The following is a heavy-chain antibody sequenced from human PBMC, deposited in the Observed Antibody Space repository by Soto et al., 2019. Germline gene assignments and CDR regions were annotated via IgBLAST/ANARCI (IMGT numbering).Heavy chain of an antibody. Sequence: GGSLRLSCAASGFTFSSYWMSWVRQAPGKGLEWVANIKQDGSEKYYVDSVKGRFTISRDNAKNSLYLQMNSLRAEDTAVYYCARWDIVVVPAARSCDPPNWFDPWGQGTLVTVSS. V-gene: IGHV3-7*01. CDR3: ARWDIVVVPAARSCDPPNWFDP. CDR2: IKQDGSEK. J-gene: IGHJ5*02. D-gene: IGHD2-2*01. CDR1: GFTFSSYW.